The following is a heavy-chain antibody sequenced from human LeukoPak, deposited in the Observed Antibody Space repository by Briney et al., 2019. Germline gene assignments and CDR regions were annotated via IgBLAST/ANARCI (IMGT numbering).Heavy chain of an antibody. CDR1: GFTFSDYY. CDR3: ARVHHDKQWLDYHYYYGMDV. D-gene: IGHD6-19*01. CDR2: ISSSGSTI. Sequence: GGSLRLSCAASGFTFSDYYMSWIRQAPGKGLEWVSYISSSGSTIYYADSVKGRFTISRDNAKNSLYLQMNSLRAEDTAVYYCARVHHDKQWLDYHYYYGMDVWGQGTTVTVSS. V-gene: IGHV3-11*01. J-gene: IGHJ6*02.